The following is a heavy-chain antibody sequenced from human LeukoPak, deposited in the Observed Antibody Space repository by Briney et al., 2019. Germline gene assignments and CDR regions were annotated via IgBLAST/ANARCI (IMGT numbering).Heavy chain of an antibody. D-gene: IGHD3-22*01. CDR2: LNPKNGGT. Sequence: ASAKVSSKASGYTFTVYYMRWVRQAPGQGLEWTGWLNPKNGGTNYAQQFQGRVTMTRDTSIRTAYMELSRLRSDDTGVYYCAADYYDTSGPDYWGQGTLVT. V-gene: IGHV1-2*02. J-gene: IGHJ4*02. CDR1: GYTFTVYY. CDR3: AADYYDTSGPDY.